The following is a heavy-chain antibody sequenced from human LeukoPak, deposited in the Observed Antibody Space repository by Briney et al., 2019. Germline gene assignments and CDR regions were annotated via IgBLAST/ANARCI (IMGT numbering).Heavy chain of an antibody. V-gene: IGHV3-21*01. Sequence: GSLRLSCAASGFTFSSYSMNWVRQAPGKGLEWVSSISSSSRYIYYADSVKGRFTISRDNAKDSLYLQMNSLRAEDTAVYYCARDTNSAGAYFDYWGEGTLVSVSS. CDR1: GFTFSSYS. J-gene: IGHJ4*02. CDR3: ARDTNSAGAYFDY. CDR2: ISSSSRYI. D-gene: IGHD2-21*01.